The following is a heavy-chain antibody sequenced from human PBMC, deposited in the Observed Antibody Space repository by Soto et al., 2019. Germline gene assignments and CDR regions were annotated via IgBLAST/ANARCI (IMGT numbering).Heavy chain of an antibody. V-gene: IGHV1-18*01. Sequence: QVQMVQSGVEVKKPGASVKVSCKASGYTFTDYGVSWLRQAPGQGLEWMGWINTYNGQTNYAQKVQGRVTMTTHTSTATAYLELRSLNSDDTAVYYCASDQYAVGGDFWGLGTLVTVPS. CDR3: ASDQYAVGGDF. CDR2: INTYNGQT. CDR1: GYTFTDYG. J-gene: IGHJ4*02. D-gene: IGHD1-26*01.